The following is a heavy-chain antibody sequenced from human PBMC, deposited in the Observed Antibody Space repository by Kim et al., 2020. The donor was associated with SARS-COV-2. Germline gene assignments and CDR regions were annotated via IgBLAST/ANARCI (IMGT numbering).Heavy chain of an antibody. CDR1: GFTFSSYG. D-gene: IGHD3-22*01. Sequence: GGSLRLSCAASGFTFSSYGMHWVRQAPGKGLEWVAVIWYDGSNKYYADSVKGRFTISRDNSKNTLYLQMNSLRAEDTAVYYCASSAYYYDSSGPPQSDYWGQGTLVTVSS. J-gene: IGHJ4*02. CDR3: ASSAYYYDSSGPPQSDY. V-gene: IGHV3-33*01. CDR2: IWYDGSNK.